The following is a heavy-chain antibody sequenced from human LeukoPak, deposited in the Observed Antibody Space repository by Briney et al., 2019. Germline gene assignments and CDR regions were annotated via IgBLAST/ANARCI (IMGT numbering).Heavy chain of an antibody. D-gene: IGHD6-13*01. Sequence: SETLSLTCEVLGGSFSASYWTWIRQPPGKGLEWIGEINHGGSTNYNPSLKSRVTISVDTSKNQFSLKLSSVTAADTAVYYCARARIAAAGTGYFDYWGQGTLVTVSS. J-gene: IGHJ4*02. V-gene: IGHV4-34*01. CDR3: ARARIAAAGTGYFDY. CDR1: GGSFSASY. CDR2: INHGGST.